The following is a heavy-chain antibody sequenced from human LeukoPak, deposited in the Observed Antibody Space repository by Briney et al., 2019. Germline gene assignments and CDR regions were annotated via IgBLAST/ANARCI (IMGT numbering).Heavy chain of an antibody. CDR2: ISSNGGST. CDR3: ARVTKYSSSSLYYYYYYMDV. CDR1: GFTFSSYA. V-gene: IGHV3-64*01. J-gene: IGHJ6*03. D-gene: IGHD6-6*01. Sequence: PGGSLRLSCAASGFTFSSYAMHWVRQAPGKGLEYVSAISSNGGSTYYANSVKGRFTISRDNSKNTLYLQMGSLRAEDMAVYYCARVTKYSSSSLYYYYYYMDVWGKGTTVTVSS.